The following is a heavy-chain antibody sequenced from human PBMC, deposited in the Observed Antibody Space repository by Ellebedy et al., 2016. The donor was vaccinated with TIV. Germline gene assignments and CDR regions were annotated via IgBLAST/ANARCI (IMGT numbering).Heavy chain of an antibody. V-gene: IGHV3-30*03. CDR1: GLTLSTRV. Sequence: GGSLRLSXTGSGLTLSTRVMHWVRQAPGKGLEWVAVIAPGENLQNYVDSVKGRFTISRDNPTNTVFLQMDGLRAEDAAVYYCAREGHSSGHAGDFDVWGQGTLVTVSS. J-gene: IGHJ4*02. CDR3: AREGHSSGHAGDFDV. D-gene: IGHD6-19*01. CDR2: IAPGENLQ.